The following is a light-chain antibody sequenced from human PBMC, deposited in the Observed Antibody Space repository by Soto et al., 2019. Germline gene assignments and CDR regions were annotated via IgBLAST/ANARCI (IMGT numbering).Light chain of an antibody. Sequence: DLQMTQSPSTLSASVGDRVSITCRASQSISSWLAWYPQKPGKAPKLLIYDASSLESGVPSRFSGSGSGTEFTLTISSLQPDDFATYYCQQYNSYSFGGGTKVDIK. V-gene: IGKV1-5*01. CDR2: DAS. J-gene: IGKJ4*01. CDR3: QQYNSYS. CDR1: QSISSW.